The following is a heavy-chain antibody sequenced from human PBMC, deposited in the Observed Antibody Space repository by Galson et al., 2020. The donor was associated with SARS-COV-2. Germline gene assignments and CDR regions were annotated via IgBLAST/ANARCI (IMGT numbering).Heavy chain of an antibody. CDR1: GGSISSGGYY. CDR2: IYYSGST. D-gene: IGHD3-22*01. J-gene: IGHJ3*02. Sequence: SETLSLTCTVSGGSISSGGYYWSWIRQHPGKGLEWIGYIYYSGSTYYNPSLKSRVTISVDTSKNQFSLKLSSVTAADTAVYYCARDNPSDRSGWIPDAFDIWGQGTMVTVSS. V-gene: IGHV4-31*03. CDR3: ARDNPSDRSGWIPDAFDI.